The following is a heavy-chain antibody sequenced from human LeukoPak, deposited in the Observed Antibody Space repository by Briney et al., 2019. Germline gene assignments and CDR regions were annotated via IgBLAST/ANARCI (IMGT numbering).Heavy chain of an antibody. V-gene: IGHV3-74*01. Sequence: GGSLTLSCAASGFTFSSYWMHWVRQAPGEGLVWVSRSTTYADAVKCRFTNSRDNAKNTLYPQTNSLRAEDRAVYYCTRRAAALDAFDIWGQGTMVTVSS. CDR3: TRRAAALDAFDI. D-gene: IGHD6-13*01. J-gene: IGHJ3*02. CDR2: ST. CDR1: GFTFSSYW.